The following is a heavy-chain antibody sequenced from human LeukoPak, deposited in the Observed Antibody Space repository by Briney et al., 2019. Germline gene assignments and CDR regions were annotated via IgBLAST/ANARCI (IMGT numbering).Heavy chain of an antibody. J-gene: IGHJ5*01. CDR1: GGSISSGGYY. Sequence: PSETLSLTCTVSGGSISSGGYYWSWIRQHPGKGLEWIGYIYYSGSTYYNPSLKSRVTISVDTSKNQFSLKLSSVTAADTAVYYCATGSSGWYSNLASWGQGTLVTVSA. CDR2: IYYSGST. CDR3: ATGSSGWYSNLAS. D-gene: IGHD6-19*01. V-gene: IGHV4-31*03.